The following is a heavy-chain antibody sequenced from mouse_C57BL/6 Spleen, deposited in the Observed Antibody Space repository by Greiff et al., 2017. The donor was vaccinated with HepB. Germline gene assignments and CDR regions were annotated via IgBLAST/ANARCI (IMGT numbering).Heavy chain of an antibody. CDR3: TPGGSSYWYFDV. D-gene: IGHD1-1*01. Sequence: VQLKESGAELVRPGASVKLSCTASGFNIKDDYMHWVKQRPEQGLEWIGWIDPENGDTEYASKFQGKATITADTSSNTAYLQLSSLTSEDTAVYYCTPGGSSYWYFDVWGTGTTVTVSS. J-gene: IGHJ1*03. CDR2: IDPENGDT. V-gene: IGHV14-4*01. CDR1: GFNIKDDY.